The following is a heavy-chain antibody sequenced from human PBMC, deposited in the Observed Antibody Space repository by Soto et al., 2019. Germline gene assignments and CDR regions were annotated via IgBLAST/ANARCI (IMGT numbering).Heavy chain of an antibody. CDR3: ARLVEWIFHPFDY. J-gene: IGHJ4*02. V-gene: IGHV4-39*01. D-gene: IGHD3-3*01. CDR2: IYYSGST. CDR1: GGSISSSSYY. Sequence: QLQLQESGPGLVKPSETLSLTCTVSGGSISSSSYYWGWIRQPPGKGLEWIGSIYYSGSTYYNPSLKSRVTISVDTSKNQFSLKPSSVTAADTAVYYCARLVEWIFHPFDYWGQGTLVTVSS.